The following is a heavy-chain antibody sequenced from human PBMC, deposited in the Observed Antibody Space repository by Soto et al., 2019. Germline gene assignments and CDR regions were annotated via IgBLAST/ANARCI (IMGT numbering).Heavy chain of an antibody. J-gene: IGHJ6*02. CDR1: GYTFTSYW. CDR2: IDPTDSST. CDR3: AGHYVAGGRHGMAV. V-gene: IGHV5-10-1*01. Sequence: PGESLKISCQGSGYTFTSYWITWVRQLPGKGLEWMGRIDPTDSSTKYSPSFQGHVTISADNSVSTVYLQWSSLKASDTAMYYCAGHYVAGGRHGMAVWGQGTTVTVSS. D-gene: IGHD6-19*01.